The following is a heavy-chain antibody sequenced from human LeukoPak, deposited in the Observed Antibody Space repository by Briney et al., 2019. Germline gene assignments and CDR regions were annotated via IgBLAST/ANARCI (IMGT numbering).Heavy chain of an antibody. Sequence: ASVKVSCKASGYTFTSYGISWVRQAPGQGLEWMGWISAYNGNTNYAQKLQGRVTMTTDTSTSTAYMELRRLRSDATAVYYCARAGDSPNVNAFDIWGQGTMVTVSS. CDR1: GYTFTSYG. J-gene: IGHJ3*02. CDR2: ISAYNGNT. CDR3: ARAGDSPNVNAFDI. V-gene: IGHV1-18*04. D-gene: IGHD5-18*01.